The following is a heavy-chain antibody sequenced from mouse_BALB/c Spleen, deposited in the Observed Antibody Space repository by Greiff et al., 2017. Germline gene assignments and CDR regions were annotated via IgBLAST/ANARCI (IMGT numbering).Heavy chain of an antibody. D-gene: IGHD1-2*01. Sequence: EVKLVESGGGLVKPGGSLKLSCAASGFTFSSYAMSWVRQTPEKRLEWVATISSGGSYTYYPDSVKGRFTISRDNAKNTLYLQMSSLRSEDTAMYYCAVTTARDYAMDYWGQGTSVTVSS. J-gene: IGHJ4*01. CDR2: ISSGGSYT. CDR3: AVTTARDYAMDY. CDR1: GFTFSSYA. V-gene: IGHV5-9-3*01.